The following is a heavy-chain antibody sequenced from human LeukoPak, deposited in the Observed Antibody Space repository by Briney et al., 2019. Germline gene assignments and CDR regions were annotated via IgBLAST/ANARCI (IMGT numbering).Heavy chain of an antibody. CDR3: ASEGYSGYSRGDY. CDR2: IYHSGST. V-gene: IGHV4-38-2*02. CDR1: GYSISSGYY. Sequence: KPSETLSLTCTVSGYSISSGYYWGWIRQPPGKGLEWIGSIYHSGSTYYNPSLKSRVTISVDTSKNQFSLKLSSVTAADTAVYYCASEGYSGYSRGDYWGQGTLVTVSS. D-gene: IGHD5-12*01. J-gene: IGHJ4*02.